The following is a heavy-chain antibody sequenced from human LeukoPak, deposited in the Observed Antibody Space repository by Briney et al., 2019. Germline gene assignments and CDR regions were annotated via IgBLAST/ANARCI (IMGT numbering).Heavy chain of an antibody. CDR1: GGSFSGYH. V-gene: IGHV4-34*01. CDR2: INHRGST. J-gene: IGHJ4*02. D-gene: IGHD6-13*01. CDR3: ARVTGYVMEDYFDY. Sequence: PSETLSLTCVVYGGSFSGYHWSWNRQSPGKGLEWIGEINHRGSTNYNPSLKSRVTISVDTSKNQFSLRLSSVTAADTAVYYCARVTGYVMEDYFDYWGQGTLVTVSS.